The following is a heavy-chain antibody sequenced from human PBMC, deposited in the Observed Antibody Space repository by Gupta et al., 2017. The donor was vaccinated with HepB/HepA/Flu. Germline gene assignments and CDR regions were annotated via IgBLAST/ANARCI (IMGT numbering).Heavy chain of an antibody. CDR1: GGSFSGYY. CDR3: ARGKQQLHYYYYYYMDV. Sequence: QVQLQQWVAGLLKPSETLSLTCAVYGGSFSGYYWSWIRQPPGKGLAWIGEINHSGSTNYNPSIKSRVTISVDTSKNQFSLKLSSVTAADTAVYYCARGKQQLHYYYYYYMDVWGKGTTVTVSS. D-gene: IGHD6-13*01. J-gene: IGHJ6*03. V-gene: IGHV4-34*01. CDR2: INHSGST.